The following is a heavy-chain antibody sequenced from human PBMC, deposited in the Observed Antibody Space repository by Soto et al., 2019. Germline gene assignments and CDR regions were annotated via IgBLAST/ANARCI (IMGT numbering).Heavy chain of an antibody. CDR2: ISSGSAFI. V-gene: IGHV3-21*01. Sequence: EVQVVESGGGLVKPGGSLRLSCNFSFSMYSMDWVRQAPGKGLEWVASISSGSAFIKYADSVKGRFTISRDHAKNSVSLQMDSLRVEDTAMYYCTRDQGGSYDSWFDPWGRGTLVTVSS. J-gene: IGHJ5*02. CDR1: SFSMYS. D-gene: IGHD1-26*01. CDR3: TRDQGGSYDSWFDP.